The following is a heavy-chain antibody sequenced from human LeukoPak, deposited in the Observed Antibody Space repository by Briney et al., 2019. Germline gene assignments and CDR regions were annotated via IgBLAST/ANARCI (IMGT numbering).Heavy chain of an antibody. CDR2: ISYDGRFT. Sequence: GRSLRLSCATSGFTFKSIGMHWVRQGPGKGLDWVAFISYDGRFTYYGESVKGRFTISRDNSKNTLYLQLSSLRAEDTAVYYCAKGTTVTRDAFDIWGQGTVVTVSS. J-gene: IGHJ3*02. V-gene: IGHV3-30*18. D-gene: IGHD4-17*01. CDR1: GFTFKSIG. CDR3: AKGTTVTRDAFDI.